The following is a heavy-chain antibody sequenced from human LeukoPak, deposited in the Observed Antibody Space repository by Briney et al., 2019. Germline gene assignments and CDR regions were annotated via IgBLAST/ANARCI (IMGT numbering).Heavy chain of an antibody. CDR3: ASSSGELREFDY. CDR2: ISAYNGNT. D-gene: IGHD1-26*01. V-gene: IGHV1-18*01. CDR1: GCTFTSYG. Sequence: ASVKVSCKASGCTFTSYGISWVRQAPGQGLEWMGWISAYNGNTNYAQKLQGRVTMTTDTSTSTAYMELRSLRSDDTAVYYCASSSGELREFDYWGQGTLVTVSS. J-gene: IGHJ4*02.